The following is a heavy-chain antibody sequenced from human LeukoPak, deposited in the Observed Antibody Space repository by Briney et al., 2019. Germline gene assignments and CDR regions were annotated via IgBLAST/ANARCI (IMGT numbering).Heavy chain of an antibody. J-gene: IGHJ4*02. CDR1: GYTFTSYA. V-gene: IGHV7-4-1*02. CDR3: ARDDARIAAAAPTLDY. Sequence: ASAKVSCKASGYTFTSYAMNWVRQAPGQGLEWMGWINTNTGNPTYAQGFTGRFVFSLDTSVSTAYLQISSLKAEDTAVYYCARDDARIAAAAPTLDYWGQGTLATVSS. D-gene: IGHD6-13*01. CDR2: INTNTGNP.